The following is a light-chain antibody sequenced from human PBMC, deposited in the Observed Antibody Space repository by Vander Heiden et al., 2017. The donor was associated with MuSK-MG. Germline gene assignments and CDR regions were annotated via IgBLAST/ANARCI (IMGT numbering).Light chain of an antibody. J-gene: IGKJ3*01. Sequence: DIVMTQSPDPLARSLGERATINCKSSQSVLYSSSNKNYLAWYQQKPGQPPKLLIYWASTRESGVPDRFSGSGSGTDFTLSISSLQAEDVAVYYCQQYYNTPFTFGHGTKVDIK. CDR2: WAS. CDR3: QQYYNTPFT. V-gene: IGKV4-1*01. CDR1: QSVLYSSSNKNY.